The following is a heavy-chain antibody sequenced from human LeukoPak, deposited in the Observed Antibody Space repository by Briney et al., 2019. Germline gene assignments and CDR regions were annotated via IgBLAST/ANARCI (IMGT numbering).Heavy chain of an antibody. Sequence: GGSLRLSCAASGFTFSGSARHWVRQASGKGLEWVGRIRSKANSYATAYAASVKGRFTISRDDSKNTAYLQMNSLKTEDTAVYYCTRQYIQTRLFDYWGPGTLVTVSS. D-gene: IGHD5-18*01. CDR3: TRQYIQTRLFDY. CDR1: GFTFSGSA. CDR2: IRSKANSYAT. V-gene: IGHV3-73*01. J-gene: IGHJ4*02.